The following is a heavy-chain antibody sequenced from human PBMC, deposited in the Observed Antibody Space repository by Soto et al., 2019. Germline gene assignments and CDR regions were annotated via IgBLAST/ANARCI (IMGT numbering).Heavy chain of an antibody. J-gene: IGHJ6*03. V-gene: IGHV1-46*03. CDR3: ATQPEYGSGSYYHYYYYMDV. Sequence: ASVKVSCKASGYTFTSYYMHWVRQAPGQGLEWMGIINPSGGSTSYAQKFQGRVTMTRDTSTSTVYMELSSLRSEDTAVYYCATQPEYGSGSYYHYYYYMDVWGKGTTVTAP. CDR1: GYTFTSYY. D-gene: IGHD3-10*01. CDR2: INPSGGST.